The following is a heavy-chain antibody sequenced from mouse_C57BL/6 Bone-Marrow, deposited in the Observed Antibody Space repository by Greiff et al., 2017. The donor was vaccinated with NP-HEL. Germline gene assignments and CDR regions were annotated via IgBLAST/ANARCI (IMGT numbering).Heavy chain of an antibody. CDR2: ISSGSSTI. D-gene: IGHD3-2*02. CDR3: AKDSSGYGFAY. V-gene: IGHV5-17*01. Sequence: EVNLVESGGGLVKPGGSLKLSCAASGFTFSDYGMHWVRQAPEKGLEWVAYISSGSSTIYYADTVKGRFTISRDNAKNTLFLQMTSLRSEDTAMYYCAKDSSGYGFAYWGQGTLVTVSA. CDR1: GFTFSDYG. J-gene: IGHJ3*01.